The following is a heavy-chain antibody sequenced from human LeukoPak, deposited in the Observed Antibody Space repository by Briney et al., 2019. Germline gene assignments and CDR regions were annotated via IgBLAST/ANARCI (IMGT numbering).Heavy chain of an antibody. CDR1: GGSISSGGYY. D-gene: IGHD6-13*01. CDR3: ARGGAAAGHFVY. Sequence: SETLSLTCTVSGGSISSGGYYWSWIRQHPGKGLEWIGYIYYSGSTYYNPSLKSRVTISVDTSKNQFSLKLSSVTAADTAVYYCARGGAAAGHFVYWGQGTLVTVSS. V-gene: IGHV4-31*03. J-gene: IGHJ4*02. CDR2: IYYSGST.